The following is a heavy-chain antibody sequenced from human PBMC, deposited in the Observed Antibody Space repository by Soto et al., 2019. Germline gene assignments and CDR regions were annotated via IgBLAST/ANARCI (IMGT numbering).Heavy chain of an antibody. J-gene: IGHJ4*02. CDR1: GGTFSSYA. Sequence: SVKVSCKASGGTFSSYAISWVRQAPGQGLEWMGGIIPIFGTANYAQKFQGRVTITADESTSTAYMELSSLRSEDTAVYYCARPRDYYGSGIYYFDYLGQVTLVAVSS. D-gene: IGHD3-10*01. CDR2: IIPIFGTA. CDR3: ARPRDYYGSGIYYFDY. V-gene: IGHV1-69*13.